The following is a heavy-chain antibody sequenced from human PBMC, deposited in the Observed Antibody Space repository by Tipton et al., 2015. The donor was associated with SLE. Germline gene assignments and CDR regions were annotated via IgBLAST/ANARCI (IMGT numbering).Heavy chain of an antibody. J-gene: IGHJ6*02. CDR3: ARGISGYNSSWYYYYYVMDV. D-gene: IGHD6-13*01. CDR2: INHSGST. Sequence: TLSLTCTVSGASTGSSYWSWIRQPPGKGLEWIGEINHSGSTTYNPSLKSRVTISVDTSKNQFSLRLSSVTAADTAVYYCARGISGYNSSWYYYYYVMDVWGQGTTVTVSS. V-gene: IGHV4-34*01. CDR1: GASTGSSY.